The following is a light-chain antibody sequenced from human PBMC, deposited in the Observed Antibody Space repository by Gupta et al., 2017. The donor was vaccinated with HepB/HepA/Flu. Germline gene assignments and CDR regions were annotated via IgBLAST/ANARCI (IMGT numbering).Light chain of an antibody. V-gene: IGLV2-14*03. Sequence: QSALTQPASVSGYPGQSITISCTGTSSDVGGYDYVSWYQEHPGKAPKLVIYDVSYRPSGISNRFSGSKSGRTASLTISGLQAEDEATYYCSSSRSTSPPYVFGTGTEVTVL. CDR1: SSDVGGYDY. J-gene: IGLJ1*01. CDR2: DVS. CDR3: SSSRSTSPPYV.